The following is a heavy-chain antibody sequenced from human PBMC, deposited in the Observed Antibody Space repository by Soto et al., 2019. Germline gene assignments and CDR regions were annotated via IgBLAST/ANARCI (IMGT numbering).Heavy chain of an antibody. CDR3: AKDFYSITMIVVVASDAFDI. V-gene: IGHV3-23*01. CDR1: GFTFSSYA. Sequence: GGSLRLSTAASGFTFSSYAMSWVRQAPGKGLEWVSAISGSGGSTYYADSVKGRFTISRDNSKNTLYLQMNSLRAEDTAVYYCAKDFYSITMIVVVASDAFDIWGQGTMVTVSS. CDR2: ISGSGGST. J-gene: IGHJ3*02. D-gene: IGHD3-22*01.